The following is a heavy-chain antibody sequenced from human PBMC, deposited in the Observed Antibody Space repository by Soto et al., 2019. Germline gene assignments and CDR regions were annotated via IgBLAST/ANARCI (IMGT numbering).Heavy chain of an antibody. J-gene: IGHJ6*03. CDR2: IYHSGST. V-gene: IGHV4-4*02. CDR1: SGSISSSNW. D-gene: IGHD3-10*01. Sequence: QVQLQESGPGLVKPSWTLSLTCAVSSGSISSSNWWSWVRQPPGKGLEWIGEIYHSGSTNYNPSLKSRVTISVDKSKNQFSLKLSSVTAADTAVYYCARVLLWFGEEYYYYMDVWGKGTTVTVSS. CDR3: ARVLLWFGEEYYYYMDV.